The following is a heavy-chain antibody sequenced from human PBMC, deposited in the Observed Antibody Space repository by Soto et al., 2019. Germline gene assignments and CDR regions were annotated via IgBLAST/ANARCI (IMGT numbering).Heavy chain of an antibody. D-gene: IGHD3-22*01. CDR1: GFTFSSYA. J-gene: IGHJ4*02. V-gene: IGHV3-30-3*01. CDR3: AREKEYYYDSSGYYNDY. Sequence: GGSLRLSCAASGFTFSSYAMHWVRQAPGKGLEWVAVISYDGSNKYYADSVKGRFTISRDNSKNTLYLQMNSLRAEDTAVYYCAREKEYYYDSSGYYNDYWGQGTLVTVSS. CDR2: ISYDGSNK.